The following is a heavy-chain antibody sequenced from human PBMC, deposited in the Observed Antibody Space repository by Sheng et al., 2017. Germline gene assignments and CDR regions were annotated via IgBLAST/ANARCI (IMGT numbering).Heavy chain of an antibody. CDR2: IIPILGIA. D-gene: IGHD1-1*01. CDR3: ARVPFSTTGTTWWYFDL. J-gene: IGHJ2*01. Sequence: QVQLVQSGAEVKKPGSSVKVSCKASGGTFSSYTISWVRQAPGQGLEWMGRIIPILGIANYAQKFQGRVTITADKSTSTAYMELSSLRSEDTAVYYCARVPFSTTGTTWWYFDLWGRGTLVTVSS. CDR1: GGTFSSYT. V-gene: IGHV1-69*02.